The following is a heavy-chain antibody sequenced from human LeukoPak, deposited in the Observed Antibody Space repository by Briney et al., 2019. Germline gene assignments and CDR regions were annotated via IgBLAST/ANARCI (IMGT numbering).Heavy chain of an antibody. J-gene: IGHJ4*02. CDR3: AKDIAYYYDSSGPLFDN. CDR1: GFTVTSYG. Sequence: GGFLRLSCAASGFTVTSYGMHWVRQAPGKGLEWVAFIRHDGSNKYYTDSVKGRFTISRDNSKNTLYLQMNSLRAEDTAVYYCAKDIAYYYDSSGPLFDNWGQGTLVTVSS. CDR2: IRHDGSNK. V-gene: IGHV3-30*02. D-gene: IGHD3-22*01.